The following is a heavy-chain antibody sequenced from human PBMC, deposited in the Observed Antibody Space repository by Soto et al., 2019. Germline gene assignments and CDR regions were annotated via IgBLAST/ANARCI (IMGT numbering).Heavy chain of an antibody. CDR3: ARDGQQATPYGMDV. Sequence: QVQLVESGGAVVQPEKSLRVSCAASGYTFSGHAIHWIRQAPGKGLEWVAQIWSDGIMKYYSDSVKGRFTVSRDNSKNTVTLKMDSLRVEATAVYYCARDGQQATPYGMDVWGQGTTVTVSS. V-gene: IGHV3-33*01. J-gene: IGHJ6*02. D-gene: IGHD6-13*01. CDR1: GYTFSGHA. CDR2: IWSDGIMK.